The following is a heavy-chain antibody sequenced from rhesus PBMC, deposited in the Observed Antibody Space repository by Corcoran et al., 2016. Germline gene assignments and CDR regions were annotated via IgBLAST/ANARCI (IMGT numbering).Heavy chain of an antibody. CDR2: ISGNSERT. Sequence: QVQLQESGPGLVTPSDTLDLTCAVTGVSLYSNSWTCIRQSPEKGLEWIGYISGNSERTRYNPSLGGRITISKDTSQNQFSLMLTSVTAEDTAVYYCARDAISLDVWGRGVLVTVSS. CDR3: ARDAISLDV. V-gene: IGHV4-147*01. CDR1: GVSLYSNS. J-gene: IGHJ5-2*02.